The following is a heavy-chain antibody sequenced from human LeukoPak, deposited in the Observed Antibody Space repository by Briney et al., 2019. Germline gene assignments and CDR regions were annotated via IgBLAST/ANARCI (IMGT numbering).Heavy chain of an antibody. Sequence: SETLSLTCTVSGGSISSGSYYWSWIRQPAGKGLEWIGRIYTSGSTNYNPSLKSRVIISVDTSKNQFSLKLSSVTAADTAVYYCARRIAAAPMSWFDPWGQGTLVTVSS. CDR3: ARRIAAAPMSWFDP. J-gene: IGHJ5*02. V-gene: IGHV4-61*02. CDR2: IYTSGST. D-gene: IGHD6-13*01. CDR1: GGSISSGSYY.